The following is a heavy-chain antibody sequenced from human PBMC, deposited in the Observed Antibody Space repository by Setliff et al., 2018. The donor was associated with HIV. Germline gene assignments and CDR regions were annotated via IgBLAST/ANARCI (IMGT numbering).Heavy chain of an antibody. V-gene: IGHV3-23*01. Sequence: LRLSCAASGFAFSTFDMNWVRQSPEKGLEWVSAVSPGGDTTYYPDSVKGRFIASTDNAKNSLFLEMSSLRVEDTAVYLCANLWEVGAWGQGTLVTVSS. J-gene: IGHJ5*02. D-gene: IGHD1-26*01. CDR1: GFAFSTFD. CDR3: ANLWEVGA. CDR2: VSPGGDTT.